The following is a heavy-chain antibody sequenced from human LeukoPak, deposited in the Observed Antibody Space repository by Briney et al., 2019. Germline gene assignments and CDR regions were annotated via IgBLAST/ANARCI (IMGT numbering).Heavy chain of an antibody. CDR2: ISYDASYE. Sequence: GGSLRLSCAASGSTFGSYGMHWVRQAPGKGLEWVAVISYDASYENYADSVKGRFTISRDNSKNTLYLQMNSLRAEDTAVYYCAKDLIVSGTATILDYWGQGTLVTVSS. CDR3: AKDLIVSGTATILDY. D-gene: IGHD5-24*01. J-gene: IGHJ4*02. CDR1: GSTFGSYG. V-gene: IGHV3-30*18.